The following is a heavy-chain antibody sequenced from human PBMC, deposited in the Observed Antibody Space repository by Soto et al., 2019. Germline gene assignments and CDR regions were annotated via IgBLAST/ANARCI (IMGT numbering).Heavy chain of an antibody. V-gene: IGHV3-30*18. Sequence: PVGSLRLSCAASGFTSSSYGMHWVRQAPGKGLEWVAVISYDGSNKYYADSVKGRFTISRDNSKNTLYLQMNSLRAEDTAVYYCAKDYYDSSGYYGFDYWGQGTLVTVSS. J-gene: IGHJ4*02. CDR3: AKDYYDSSGYYGFDY. CDR2: ISYDGSNK. CDR1: GFTSSSYG. D-gene: IGHD3-22*01.